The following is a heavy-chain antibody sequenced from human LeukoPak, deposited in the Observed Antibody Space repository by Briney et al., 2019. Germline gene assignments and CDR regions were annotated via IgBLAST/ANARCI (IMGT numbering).Heavy chain of an antibody. D-gene: IGHD3-16*01. V-gene: IGHV4-61*01. CDR1: AGCVSGGSYY. J-gene: IGHJ3*01. CDR3: ARVPGGGIAAK. Sequence: SETLSLTCTVTAGCVSGGSYYWSSIRQPPGKGLAWIGYIHYSVRTNYSPTLKSRVTISVDTSKNQFSLKLSSVTAADTAVYDCARVPGGGIAAKWGGGTRVTVSS. CDR2: IHYSVRT.